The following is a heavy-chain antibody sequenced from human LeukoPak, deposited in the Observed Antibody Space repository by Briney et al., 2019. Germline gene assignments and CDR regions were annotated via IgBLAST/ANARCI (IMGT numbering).Heavy chain of an antibody. J-gene: IGHJ4*02. CDR2: IYYSGST. CDR1: GGSISSSYYY. D-gene: IGHD6-13*01. CDR3: ARGFAGGGDYDY. V-gene: IGHV4-39*07. Sequence: SETLSLTCTVSGGSISSSYYYWGWIRQPPGKGLEWIGSIYYSGSTYYNPSLKSRVTISVDTSKNQFSLKLSSVTAADTAVYYCARGFAGGGDYDYWGQGTLVTVSS.